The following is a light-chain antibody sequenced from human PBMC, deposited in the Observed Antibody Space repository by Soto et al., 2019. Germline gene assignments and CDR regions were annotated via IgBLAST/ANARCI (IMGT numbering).Light chain of an antibody. Sequence: NFMLTQPHSVSESPGKTVTLSCTRSSGSIASNYVQWYQQRPGSAPTTVIYEGNQRPSGVPDRFSGSTDGSSNSASLTISGLQTEDEADYYCQSYASSIVVFGGGTQLTVL. V-gene: IGLV6-57*04. CDR2: EGN. CDR3: QSYASSIVV. J-gene: IGLJ2*01. CDR1: SGSIASNY.